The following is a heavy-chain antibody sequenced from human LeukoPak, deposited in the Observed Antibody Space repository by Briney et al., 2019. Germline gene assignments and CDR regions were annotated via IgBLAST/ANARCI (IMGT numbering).Heavy chain of an antibody. CDR1: GGSFSSYY. D-gene: IGHD4-23*01. J-gene: IGHJ1*01. CDR3: ARDLHGGNSGLGY. Sequence: SETLSPTCTVSGGSFSSYYWSWIRQPPGKGLEWIGYIHYSGFSNYNPSLKSRVTISVDTSKNQFSLKLSFVTAADTAVYYCARDLHGGNSGLGYWGQGTLVTVSS. V-gene: IGHV4-59*01. CDR2: IHYSGFS.